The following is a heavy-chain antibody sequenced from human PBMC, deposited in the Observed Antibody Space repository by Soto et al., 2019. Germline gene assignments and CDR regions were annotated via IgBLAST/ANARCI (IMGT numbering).Heavy chain of an antibody. CDR2: ISSGGSPI. J-gene: IGHJ6*03. CDR1: GFTFSDYY. CDR3: ARYPRYCPGGSSYSAGEDHYYYYLDV. D-gene: IGHD2-15*01. V-gene: IGHV3-11*01. Sequence: QVQLVESGGGLVKPGGSLRLSCAASGFTFSDYYMSWIRQAPGKGLEWVSYISSGGSPIYYTDSVKGPFTISRDNAENPLYLQRNSLRAEDTGVYYCARYPRYCPGGSSYSAGEDHYYYYLDVWGKGPRVTVSS.